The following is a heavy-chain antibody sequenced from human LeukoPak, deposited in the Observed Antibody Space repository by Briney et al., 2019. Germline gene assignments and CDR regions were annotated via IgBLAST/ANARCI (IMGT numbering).Heavy chain of an antibody. CDR2: ISSSSSYI. J-gene: IGHJ3*02. D-gene: IGHD4-17*01. V-gene: IGHV3-21*01. Sequence: PGGSLRLSCAASGFTFSSYSMNWVRQAPGKGLEWVSSISSSSSYIYYADSVKGRFTISRDNAKNSLYLQMNSLRAEDTAVYYCAMMMIYEPNEYGDYEGNAFDIWGQGTMVTVSS. CDR3: AMMMIYEPNEYGDYEGNAFDI. CDR1: GFTFSSYS.